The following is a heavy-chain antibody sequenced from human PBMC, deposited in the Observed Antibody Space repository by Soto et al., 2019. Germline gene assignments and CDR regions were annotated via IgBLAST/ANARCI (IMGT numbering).Heavy chain of an antibody. J-gene: IGHJ2*01. V-gene: IGHV3-21*01. CDR1: GFTFSSYS. Sequence: EVQLVESGGGLVKPGGSLRLSCAASGFTFSSYSMNWVRQAPGKGLEWVSSISSSSSYIYYADSVKGRCTISRDNAKNSLYLQMNSLRAEDTAVYYCARATLGWYFDLWGRGTLVTVSS. CDR2: ISSSSSYI. CDR3: ARATLGWYFDL.